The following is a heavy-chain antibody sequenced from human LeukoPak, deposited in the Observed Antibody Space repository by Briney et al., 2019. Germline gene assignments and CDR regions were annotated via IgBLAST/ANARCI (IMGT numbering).Heavy chain of an antibody. CDR2: MYYSGST. CDR1: GGSISSYY. V-gene: IGHV4-59*01. Sequence: SETLSLTCTVSGGSISSYYWSWIRQPPGKGLEWIGYMYYSGSTNYNPSLKSRVTISVDTSKNQFSLKLSSVTAADTAVYYCARTTTMVRGVIIDFDYWGQGTLVTVSS. CDR3: ARTTTMVRGVIIDFDY. J-gene: IGHJ4*02. D-gene: IGHD3-10*01.